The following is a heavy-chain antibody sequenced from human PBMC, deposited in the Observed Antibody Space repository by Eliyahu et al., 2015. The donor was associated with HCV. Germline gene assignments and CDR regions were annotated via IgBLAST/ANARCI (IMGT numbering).Heavy chain of an antibody. CDR1: GFXFSSYG. D-gene: IGHD1-26*01. V-gene: IGHV3-33*01. Sequence: QVQLVESGGGVVQPGRSLRLSCAASGFXFSSYGMHWVRQAPGKGLEWVAVIWYDGSNKYYADSVKGRFTISRDNSKNTLYLQMNSLRAEDTAVYYCARDQEGATTWFDPWGQGTLVTVSS. J-gene: IGHJ5*02. CDR2: IWYDGSNK. CDR3: ARDQEGATTWFDP.